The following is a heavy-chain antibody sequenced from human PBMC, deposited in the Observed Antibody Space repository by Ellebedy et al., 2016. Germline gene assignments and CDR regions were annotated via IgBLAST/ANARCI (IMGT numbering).Heavy chain of an antibody. CDR1: GYTFTRYY. V-gene: IGHV1-46*01. Sequence: ASVKVSCXASGYTFTRYYMHWVRQAPGQGLEWMGIINPSGGSTSYAQKFQGRVTMTRDTSTTTVYMELRSLRSEDTAVYYCARDWAPIVWGSYRLNAFYIWGLGTMVPVSS. CDR3: ARDWAPIVWGSYRLNAFYI. CDR2: INPSGGST. D-gene: IGHD3-16*02. J-gene: IGHJ3*02.